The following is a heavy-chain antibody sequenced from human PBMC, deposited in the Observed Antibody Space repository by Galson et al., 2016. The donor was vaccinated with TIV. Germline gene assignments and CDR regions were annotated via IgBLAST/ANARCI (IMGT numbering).Heavy chain of an antibody. V-gene: IGHV1-24*01. CDR1: GYTLSEIA. CDR3: ATVAWFPGLSLDS. CDR2: FDPEAGRT. D-gene: IGHD3-22*01. Sequence: SVKVSCKVSGYTLSEIAMHWVRQAPGKGLEWMGGFDPEAGRTIYAQKFHGRVTVTEGTATGTAYMEVNNLRSDDTAVYYCATVAWFPGLSLDSWGQGTLVTVSS. J-gene: IGHJ4*02.